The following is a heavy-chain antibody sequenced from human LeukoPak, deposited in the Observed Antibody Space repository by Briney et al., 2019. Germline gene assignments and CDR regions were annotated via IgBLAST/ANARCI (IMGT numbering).Heavy chain of an antibody. CDR1: GFPFRSYG. J-gene: IGHJ6*03. CDR3: GVDTAMVEYYYFMDV. V-gene: IGHV3-30*03. Sequence: GGSLRLSWAAAGFPFRSYGMHWVRQAPGKGMEWVAVISYDGSNKYYADSVKGRFTISRDNSKSTLYLQMNSLRAEDTAVYYCGVDTAMVEYYYFMDVWGKGTTVIVSS. D-gene: IGHD5-18*01. CDR2: ISYDGSNK.